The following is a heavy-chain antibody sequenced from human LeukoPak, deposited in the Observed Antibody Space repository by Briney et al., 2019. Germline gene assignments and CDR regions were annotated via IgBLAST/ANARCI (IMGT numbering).Heavy chain of an antibody. J-gene: IGHJ5*02. D-gene: IGHD1-1*01. CDR3: TVQLERHETDH. CDR1: GFTFSGSA. Sequence: GGSLRLSCAASGFTFSGSAMHWVRQASGKGLEWVGRIRSKANSYATAYAASVKGRFTISRDDSKNTAYLQMNSLKTEDTAVYYCTVQLERHETDHWGQGTLVTVSS. V-gene: IGHV3-73*01. CDR2: IRSKANSYAT.